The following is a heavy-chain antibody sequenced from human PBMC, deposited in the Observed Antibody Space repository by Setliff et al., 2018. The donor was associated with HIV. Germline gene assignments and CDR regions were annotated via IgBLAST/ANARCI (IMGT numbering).Heavy chain of an antibody. V-gene: IGHV3-7*01. CDR2: INQDGSDA. CDR1: GVIFNNLW. CDR3: ARGQIGYGDYDLNWFDP. Sequence: ETLSLSCAASGVIFNNLWMHWVRQVPGKGLVWIADINQDGSDANYTDSVKGRFTISSDNAKNSLYLQMNSLRLEDTAVYYCARGQIGYGDYDLNWFDPWGQGTLVTVSS. J-gene: IGHJ5*02. D-gene: IGHD4-17*01.